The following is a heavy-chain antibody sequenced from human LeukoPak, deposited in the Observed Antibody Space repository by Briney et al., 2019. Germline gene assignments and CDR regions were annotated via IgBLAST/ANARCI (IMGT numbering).Heavy chain of an antibody. D-gene: IGHD2-15*01. Sequence: GGSLRLSCAASGFTFSSYAMGWVRQAPGKGLEWVSAISGSGGSTYYADSVKGRFTISRDNSKNTLYLQMDSLRAEDTAVYYCAKGSCSGGSCYLYYYYYYGMDVWGQGTTVTVSS. CDR2: ISGSGGST. CDR3: AKGSCSGGSCYLYYYYYYGMDV. CDR1: GFTFSSYA. V-gene: IGHV3-23*01. J-gene: IGHJ6*02.